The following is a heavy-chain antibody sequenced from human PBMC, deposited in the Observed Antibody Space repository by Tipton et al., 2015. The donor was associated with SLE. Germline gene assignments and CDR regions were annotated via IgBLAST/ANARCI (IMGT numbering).Heavy chain of an antibody. Sequence: LRLSCTVSGGSISSYYWSWIRQPPGKGLEWIGYIYTSGSTNYNPSLKSRVTISVDTSKNQFSLKLSSVTAADTAVYYCARALIGGDWYFDLWGRSTLVTVSS. CDR1: GGSISSYY. D-gene: IGHD3-16*01. CDR2: IYTSGST. V-gene: IGHV4-4*08. J-gene: IGHJ2*01. CDR3: ARALIGGDWYFDL.